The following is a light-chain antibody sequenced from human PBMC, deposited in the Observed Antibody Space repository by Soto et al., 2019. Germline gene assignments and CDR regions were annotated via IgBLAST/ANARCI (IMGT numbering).Light chain of an antibody. CDR2: DAS. CDR3: QQRSNWPLT. V-gene: IGKV3-11*01. J-gene: IGKJ4*01. Sequence: EIVLSQCPATLSLSPGERATLSCRASQSVSSYLAWYQQKPGQAPRLLIYDASNRATGIPARFSGSGSGTDFTLTISSLEPEDFAVYYCQQRSNWPLTFGGGTRWRSN. CDR1: QSVSSY.